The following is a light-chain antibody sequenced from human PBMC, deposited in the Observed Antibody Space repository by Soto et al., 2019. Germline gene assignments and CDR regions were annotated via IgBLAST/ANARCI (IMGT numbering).Light chain of an antibody. V-gene: IGKV3-15*01. Sequence: EIVITQSPATLSVSPGERATLSCRASQSVSSNLAWYQQKPGQAPRLLIYGASTRATSIPARFSGSGSGTEFTLTISSLQSEDFAVYYCQQYNNWPPYTFGQGTKVDIK. CDR1: QSVSSN. J-gene: IGKJ2*01. CDR2: GAS. CDR3: QQYNNWPPYT.